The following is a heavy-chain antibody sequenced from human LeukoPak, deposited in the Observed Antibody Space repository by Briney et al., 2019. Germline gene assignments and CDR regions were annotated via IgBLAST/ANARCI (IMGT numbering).Heavy chain of an antibody. CDR3: AKNARVTPRPDYFDY. D-gene: IGHD4-11*01. CDR1: GFTFSSYA. V-gene: IGHV3-23*01. J-gene: IGHJ4*02. CDR2: ISGSGGST. Sequence: GGSLRLSCAASGFTFSSYAMSWVRQAPGKGLEWVSAISGSGGSTYYADSVKGRFAISRDNSKNTLYLQMNSLRAEDTAVYYCAKNARVTPRPDYFDYWGQGTLVTASS.